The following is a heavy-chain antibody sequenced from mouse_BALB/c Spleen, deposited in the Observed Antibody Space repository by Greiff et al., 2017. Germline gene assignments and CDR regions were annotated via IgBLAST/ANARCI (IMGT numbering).Heavy chain of an antibody. CDR1: GYSFTGYF. V-gene: IGHV1-37*01. CDR2: INPYNGDT. D-gene: IGHD2-4*01. Sequence: EVKLQQSGPELVKPGASVKISCKASGYSFTGYFMNWVKQSHGKSLEWIGLINPYNGDTFYNQKFKGKATLTVDKSSSTAHMELLSLTSEDSAVYYCGTGDYDGGYYFDYWGQGTTLTVSS. J-gene: IGHJ2*01. CDR3: GTGDYDGGYYFDY.